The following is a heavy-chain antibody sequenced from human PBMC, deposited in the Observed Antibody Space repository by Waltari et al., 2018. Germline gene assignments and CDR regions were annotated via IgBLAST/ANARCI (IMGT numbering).Heavy chain of an antibody. J-gene: IGHJ4*02. D-gene: IGHD5-18*01. CDR3: AKDREAMSAMVTVTYFDS. CDR1: GFIFSNYA. CDR2: IFGHGVKT. V-gene: IGHV3-23*01. Sequence: EVQLLMSGGGLVQPGGSLKLSCTASGFIFSNYAMHWVRQSPERGLRWVSGIFGHGVKTYYADSVKGRFTISRDNSKNTLFLQMDSLRAEDAALYFCAKDREAMSAMVTVTYFDSWGQGARVSVSS.